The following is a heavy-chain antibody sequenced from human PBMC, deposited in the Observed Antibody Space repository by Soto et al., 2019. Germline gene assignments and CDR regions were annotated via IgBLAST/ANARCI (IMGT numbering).Heavy chain of an antibody. CDR3: AGDNQGYGSGGSGKTSTMDY. V-gene: IGHV3-11*01. D-gene: IGHD2-15*01. CDR2: ISSSGSTI. Sequence: GGSLRLSCAASGFTFSDYYMSWIRQAPGKGLEWVSYISSSGSTIYYADSVKGRFTISRDNAKNSLYLQMNSLRAEDTAVYYCAGDNQGYGSGGSGKTSTMDYGGQGTRFTVS. CDR1: GFTFSDYY. J-gene: IGHJ4*02.